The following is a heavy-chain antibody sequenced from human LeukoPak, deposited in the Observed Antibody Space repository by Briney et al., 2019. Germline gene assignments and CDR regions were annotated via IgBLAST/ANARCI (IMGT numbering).Heavy chain of an antibody. CDR1: GFTFSSYS. D-gene: IGHD2-15*01. V-gene: IGHV3-21*01. Sequence: GGSLRLSCAASGFTFSSYSMNWVRQAPGKGLEWVSSISSSGSYIYYADSVKGRFTISRDNAKNSLYLQMNSLRAEDTAVYYCARGVVVAATPQGMDVWGQGTTVTVSS. J-gene: IGHJ6*02. CDR2: ISSSGSYI. CDR3: ARGVVVAATPQGMDV.